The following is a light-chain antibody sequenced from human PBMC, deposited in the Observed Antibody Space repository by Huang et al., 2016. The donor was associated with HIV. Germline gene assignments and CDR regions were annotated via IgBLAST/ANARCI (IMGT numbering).Light chain of an antibody. CDR3: QQYYTTLWT. Sequence: DIVMTQSPDSLAVSLGERATINCKSSQSVLYSSKNKNYLAWYQQKPGQPPKLLIYWASTRESGVPDRFSGSGSETDFTLTIISLQAEDVAVYYCQQYYTTLWTFGQGTKVEIK. CDR1: QSVLYSSKNKNY. J-gene: IGKJ1*01. CDR2: WAS. V-gene: IGKV4-1*01.